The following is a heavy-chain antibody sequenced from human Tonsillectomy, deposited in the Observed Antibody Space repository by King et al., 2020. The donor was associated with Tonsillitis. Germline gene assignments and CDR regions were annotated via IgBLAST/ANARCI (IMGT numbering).Heavy chain of an antibody. CDR1: GFSLNTIGMC. D-gene: IGHD5/OR15-5a*01. Sequence: VTLKESGPALVKATQTLTLTCTFSGFSLNTIGMCVSWIRQPPGKALEWLALIDWNDEKYYTTSMKTRLTISKDNSKNQVVLTVTNMDPVDTATYYCARTIGVSRFDPWGQGTLVTVAS. J-gene: IGHJ5*02. V-gene: IGHV2-70*01. CDR2: IDWNDEK. CDR3: ARTIGVSRFDP.